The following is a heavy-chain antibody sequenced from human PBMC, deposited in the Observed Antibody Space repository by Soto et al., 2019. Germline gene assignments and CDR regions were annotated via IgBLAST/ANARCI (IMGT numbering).Heavy chain of an antibody. CDR3: ARGSTIIGVETRGIDV. CDR2: IYYSGST. J-gene: IGHJ6*02. CDR1: GGSISGGDYY. V-gene: IGHV4-30-4*08. D-gene: IGHD3-3*01. Sequence: SETLSLTCTVSGGSISGGDYYWSWIRQPPGKGLEWIGYIYYSGSTYYNPSLKSRVTISVDTSKNQFSLKLSSVTAADTAVYYXARGSTIIGVETRGIDVWGQGTTVTVSS.